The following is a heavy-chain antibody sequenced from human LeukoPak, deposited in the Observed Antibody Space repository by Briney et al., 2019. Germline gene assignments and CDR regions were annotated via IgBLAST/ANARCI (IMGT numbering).Heavy chain of an antibody. CDR3: ARRQPTPYYYGSGSYYNTGIYFDY. CDR2: INHSGST. CDR1: GGSFSGYY. J-gene: IGHJ4*02. Sequence: SETLSLTCAVYGGSFSGYYWSWIRRPPGKGLEWIGEINHSGSTNYNPSLKSRVTISVDTSKNQFSLKLSSVTAADTAVYYCARRQPTPYYYGSGSYYNTGIYFDYWGQGTLVTVSS. D-gene: IGHD3-10*01. V-gene: IGHV4-34*01.